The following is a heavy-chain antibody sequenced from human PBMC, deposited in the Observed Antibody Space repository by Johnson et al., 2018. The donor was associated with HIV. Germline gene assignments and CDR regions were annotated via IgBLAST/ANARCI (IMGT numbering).Heavy chain of an antibody. CDR2: ISYDGSNK. Sequence: QVQLVESGGGVVQPGRSLRLSCAASGFTFSSYGMHWVRQAPGKGLEWVSFISYDGSNKHYGDSVRGRFTISRDNSKNTLYLQMNSLRAEDTAVFYCAISLRYCSGGSCYSGAFDILGQGTMVTVSS. CDR1: GFTFSSYG. D-gene: IGHD2-15*01. V-gene: IGHV3-30*03. CDR3: AISLRYCSGGSCYSGAFDI. J-gene: IGHJ3*02.